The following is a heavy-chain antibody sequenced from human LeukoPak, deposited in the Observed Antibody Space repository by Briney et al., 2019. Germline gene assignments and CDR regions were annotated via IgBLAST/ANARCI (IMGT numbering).Heavy chain of an antibody. CDR3: ARDRNGYYYYYMDV. CDR2: INHLGNT. CDR1: GGSFRNYF. V-gene: IGHV4-34*01. J-gene: IGHJ6*03. D-gene: IGHD1-14*01. Sequence: SETLSLTCGVYGGSFRNYFWTWIRQPPGKGLEWIGEINHLGNTNYNPSLKSRVTMSIDTSNNQFSLNLSSVRAEDTAVYYCARDRNGYYYYYMDVWGKGTTVTVSS.